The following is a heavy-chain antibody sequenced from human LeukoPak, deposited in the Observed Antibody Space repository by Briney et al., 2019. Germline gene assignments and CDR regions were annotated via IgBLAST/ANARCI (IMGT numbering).Heavy chain of an antibody. CDR2: IYYSGST. CDR3: ARAGRACSGGSCYEYFDY. D-gene: IGHD2-15*01. V-gene: IGHV4-59*11. Sequence: SETLSLTCTVPGGYISSHYWSWIRQPPGKGLEWIGYIYYSGSTNYNPSLKSRVTISVDTSKNQFSLKLSSVTAADTAVYYCARAGRACSGGSCYEYFDYWGQGTLVTVSS. CDR1: GGYISSHY. J-gene: IGHJ4*02.